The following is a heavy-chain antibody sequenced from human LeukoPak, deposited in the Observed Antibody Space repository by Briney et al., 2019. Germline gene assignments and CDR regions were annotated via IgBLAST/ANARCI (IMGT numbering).Heavy chain of an antibody. J-gene: IGHJ5*02. D-gene: IGHD2-2*01. CDR3: ARRLTQYDCFDP. CDR2: TYYRSTWYN. CDR1: GDSFSSNSVT. Sequence: SQTLSLTCAISGDSFSSNSVTWNWIKQSPSRGLEWLGRTYYRSTWYNDYAVSVRGRITVNPDTSKNQFSLHLNSVTPEDTAVYYCARRLTQYDCFDPWGQGILVTVSS. V-gene: IGHV6-1*01.